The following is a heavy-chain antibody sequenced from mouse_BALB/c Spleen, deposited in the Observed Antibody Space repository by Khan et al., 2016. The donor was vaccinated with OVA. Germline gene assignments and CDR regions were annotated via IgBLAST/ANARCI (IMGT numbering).Heavy chain of an antibody. Sequence: VQLQQSGAELVKPGASVKLSCTASGFNIKDTYMHWVKQRPEQGLEWLGRIDPANGNTKYDPKFQGKATITADTSSNTAYLQLSSLTSEDTAVYYCARGDWYVDDWGAGTTVTVSS. V-gene: IGHV14-3*02. CDR1: GFNIKDTY. CDR3: ARGDWYVDD. J-gene: IGHJ1*01. CDR2: IDPANGNT.